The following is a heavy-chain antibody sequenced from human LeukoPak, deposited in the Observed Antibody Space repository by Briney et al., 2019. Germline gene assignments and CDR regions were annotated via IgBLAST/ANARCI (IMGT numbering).Heavy chain of an antibody. CDR1: GFIFRDYW. CDR2: IDRAGFTP. V-gene: IGHV3-74*01. J-gene: IGHJ4*02. CDR3: AASRWSGALDF. Sequence: PGGSLSLSCAASGFIFRDYWMLWVRQPPGKGLSWVSRIDRAGFTPIYAHSAKGRCTVSRNHARNTLYPQINHLRDGGSAVYYCAASRWSGALDFWGKGSLVTVSS. D-gene: IGHD3-3*01.